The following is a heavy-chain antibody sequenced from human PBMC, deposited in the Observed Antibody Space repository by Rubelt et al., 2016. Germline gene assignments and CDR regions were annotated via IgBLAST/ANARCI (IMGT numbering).Heavy chain of an antibody. CDR3: ARDLTQLGYCSGGSCYGAFDI. Sequence: QVQLVQSGAEVKKPGASVKVSCKASGYTFTSYAMHWVRQAPGQRLEWMGWISAYNGNTNYAQKLQGRVTMTTDTSTSTAYMELRSLRSDDTAVYYCARDLTQLGYCSGGSCYGAFDIWGQGTMVTVSS. CDR2: ISAYNGNT. V-gene: IGHV1-3*01. CDR1: GYTFTSYA. J-gene: IGHJ3*02. D-gene: IGHD2-15*01.